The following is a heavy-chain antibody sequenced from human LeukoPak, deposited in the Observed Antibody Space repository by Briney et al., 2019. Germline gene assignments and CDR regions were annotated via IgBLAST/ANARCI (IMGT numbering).Heavy chain of an antibody. Sequence: RTSETLSLTCTVSGGSISSYYWSWIRQPAGKGLEWIGRIYTSGSTNYNPSLKSLVTMSVDTSKNQFSLKLSSVTAADPAVYYCARDPVSYGYEHYWYFDLWGRGTLVTVSS. V-gene: IGHV4-4*07. CDR3: ARDPVSYGYEHYWYFDL. J-gene: IGHJ2*01. D-gene: IGHD5-18*01. CDR2: IYTSGST. CDR1: GGSISSYY.